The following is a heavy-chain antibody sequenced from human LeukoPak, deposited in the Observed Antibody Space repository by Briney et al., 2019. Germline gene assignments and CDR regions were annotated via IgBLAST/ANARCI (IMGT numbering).Heavy chain of an antibody. Sequence: PGGSLRLSCAASGFTFSNSAMSWVRQAPGKGLEWVSTISGSGGSTYYADSVKGRFTISRDNSKSTLYLQINSLRAEDTAVYYCAKSGYNRFGYWGQGTLVTVSS. CDR1: GFTFSNSA. V-gene: IGHV3-23*01. CDR3: AKSGYNRFGY. CDR2: ISGSGGST. J-gene: IGHJ4*02. D-gene: IGHD5-24*01.